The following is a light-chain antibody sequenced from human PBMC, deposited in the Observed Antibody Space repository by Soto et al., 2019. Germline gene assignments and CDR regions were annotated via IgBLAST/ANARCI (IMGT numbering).Light chain of an antibody. Sequence: QSALTQPPSASGSPGQSVTISCTGTSSDVGGYNYVSWYQQHPGKAPKLMIFEVTERPSGVPDRFSGSKSGNTASLTVSGLQAEDEANYSCTSYGGKNNKLVFGGGPKVTVL. CDR1: SSDVGGYNY. CDR3: TSYGGKNNKLV. CDR2: EVT. V-gene: IGLV2-8*01. J-gene: IGLJ3*02.